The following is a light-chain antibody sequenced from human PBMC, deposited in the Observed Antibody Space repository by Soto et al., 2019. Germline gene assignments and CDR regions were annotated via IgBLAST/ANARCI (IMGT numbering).Light chain of an antibody. CDR3: QHHGN. CDR2: DAF. CDR1: QSTGTY. Sequence: IVLTQSPATLSVSPGERATLSCRASQSTGTYLAWYQHKPGQAPRLLIYDAFNRAAGIPARFSASGSGTDFTLTISSPEPEDSALYYCQHHGNFGQGTRLEIK. J-gene: IGKJ5*01. V-gene: IGKV3-11*01.